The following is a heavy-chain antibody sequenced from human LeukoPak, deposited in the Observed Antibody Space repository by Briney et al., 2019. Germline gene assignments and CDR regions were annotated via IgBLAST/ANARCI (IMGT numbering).Heavy chain of an antibody. V-gene: IGHV4-31*03. Sequence: SQTLSLTCTVSGGSISSGGYYWSWIRQHPGKGLEWIGYIYYSGSTYYNPSLKSRVTISVDTSKNQFSLKPSSVTAADTAVYYCARVSVTNYDSSGYYPDYWGQGTLVTVSS. J-gene: IGHJ4*02. D-gene: IGHD3-22*01. CDR2: IYYSGST. CDR3: ARVSVTNYDSSGYYPDY. CDR1: GGSISSGGYY.